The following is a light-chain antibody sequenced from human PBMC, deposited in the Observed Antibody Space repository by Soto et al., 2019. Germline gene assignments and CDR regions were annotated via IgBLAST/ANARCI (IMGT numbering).Light chain of an antibody. CDR1: QSIRSY. CDR3: QQSYSTPLA. J-gene: IGKJ5*01. V-gene: IGKV1-39*01. Sequence: DIHMTQSPSSLSASVGDRVTITCRARQSIRSYLNWYQQKPGAARQLLIYAASSLHSGVPSSFGGSGSGTDFTLTISSLQPEYFVNYCCQQSYSTPLAFGPGTKLEIK. CDR2: AAS.